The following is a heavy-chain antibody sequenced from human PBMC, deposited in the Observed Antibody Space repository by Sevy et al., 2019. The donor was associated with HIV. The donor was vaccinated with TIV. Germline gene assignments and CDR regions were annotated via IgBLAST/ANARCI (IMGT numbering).Heavy chain of an antibody. CDR3: ARDRGPYSSSWYAVDI. Sequence: GGSLRLSCAASGFTFSSYAMHWLRQAPGKGLEWVAVISYDGSNKYYADSVKGRFTISRDNSKNTLYLQMNSLRAEDTAVYYCARDRGPYSSSWYAVDIWGQGTMVTVSS. CDR1: GFTFSSYA. D-gene: IGHD6-13*01. J-gene: IGHJ3*02. V-gene: IGHV3-30-3*01. CDR2: ISYDGSNK.